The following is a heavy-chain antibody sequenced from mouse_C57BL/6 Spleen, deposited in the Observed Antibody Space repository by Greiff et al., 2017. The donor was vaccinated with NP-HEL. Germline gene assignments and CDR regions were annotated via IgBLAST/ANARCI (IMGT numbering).Heavy chain of an antibody. CDR3: ARRHYYGSSYYWYFDV. V-gene: IGHV1-55*01. J-gene: IGHJ1*03. CDR1: GYTFTSYW. Sequence: VQLQQPGAELVKPGASVKMSCKASGYTFTSYWITWVKQRPGQGLEWIGDIYPGSGSTNYNEKFKSKATLTVDTSSSTAYMQLSSLTSEDSAVYYCARRHYYGSSYYWYFDVWGTGTTVTVSS. D-gene: IGHD1-1*01. CDR2: IYPGSGST.